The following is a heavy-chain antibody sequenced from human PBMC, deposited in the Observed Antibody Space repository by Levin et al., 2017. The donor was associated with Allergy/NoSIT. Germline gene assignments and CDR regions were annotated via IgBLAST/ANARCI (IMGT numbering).Heavy chain of an antibody. CDR3: ATAGSRS. CDR2: INPSTGGT. V-gene: IGHV1-2*02. D-gene: IGHD6-19*01. Sequence: GASVKVSCKASGYTFTAYRIHWVRQAPGQGLQWMGCINPSTGGTDYSQRFRGRLTMTTDTSISTAYIELTTLISDDTAIYYCATAGSRSWGQGTLVTVSS. J-gene: IGHJ5*02. CDR1: GYTFTAYR.